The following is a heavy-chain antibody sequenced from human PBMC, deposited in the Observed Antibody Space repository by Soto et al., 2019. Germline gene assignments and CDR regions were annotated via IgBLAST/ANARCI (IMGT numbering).Heavy chain of an antibody. CDR3: ARGKRITIFGVAYNWFDP. Sequence: GASVKVSCTASGYTFTSYDINWVRQATGQGLEWMGWMNPNSGNTGYAQKFQGRVTMTRNTSISTAYMELSSLRSEDTAVYYCARGKRITIFGVAYNWFDPWGQGTLVTVSS. V-gene: IGHV1-8*01. CDR2: MNPNSGNT. CDR1: GYTFTSYD. D-gene: IGHD3-3*01. J-gene: IGHJ5*02.